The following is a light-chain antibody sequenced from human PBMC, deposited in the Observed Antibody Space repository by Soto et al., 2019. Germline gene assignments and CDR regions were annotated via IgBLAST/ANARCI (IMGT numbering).Light chain of an antibody. J-gene: IGKJ1*01. CDR1: QSISTF. V-gene: IGKV1-6*01. CDR3: LQDINYPWT. Sequence: IQMTQSPSSLSASVGDRVTLTCRASQSISTFLNWYKQRPGKAPELLSYAASNLQSGVPPRFSGSGSGTDFTLAISSLKPEDSETYYCLQDINYPWTFGQGTKVDIK. CDR2: AAS.